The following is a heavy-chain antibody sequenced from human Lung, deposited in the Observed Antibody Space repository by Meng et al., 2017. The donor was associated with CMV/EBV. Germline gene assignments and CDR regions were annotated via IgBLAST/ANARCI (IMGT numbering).Heavy chain of an antibody. CDR1: DGFTTSDDYY. D-gene: IGHD5-12*01. CDR3: ARDSPGGYGYFDS. Sequence: QGQLQESGQGLVKPSQTLALTCTVSDGFTTSDDYYWSWIRQPPGKGLEWIGYIHYSGTTYYNPSLKSRIAISLDTSKNQFSLNLNSVTAADAAVYYCARDSPGGYGYFDSWGQGTLVTVSS. V-gene: IGHV4-30-4*01. CDR2: IHYSGTT. J-gene: IGHJ4*02.